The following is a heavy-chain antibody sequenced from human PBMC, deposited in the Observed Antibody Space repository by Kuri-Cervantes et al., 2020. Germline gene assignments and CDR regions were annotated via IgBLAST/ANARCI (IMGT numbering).Heavy chain of an antibody. CDR3: SREDY. J-gene: IGHJ4*02. CDR2: INPNSGDT. CDR1: GYTFSDYC. V-gene: IGHV1-2*02. Sequence: ASVKVSCKASGYTFSDYCVHWVRQAPGQGLEWMGWINPNSGDTHHAQRFQGRITMTWDTSISTLYLELSSLTSDDTAVYYCSREDYWGQGTLVTVSS.